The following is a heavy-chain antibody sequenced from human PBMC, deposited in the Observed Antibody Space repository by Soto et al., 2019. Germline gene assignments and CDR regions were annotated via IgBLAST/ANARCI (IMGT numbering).Heavy chain of an antibody. Sequence: SETLSLTCTVSGGSISSGDYYWSWIRQPPGKGLEWIGYIYYSGSTYYNPSLKSRVTISVDTSKNQFSLKLSSVTAADTAVYYCARDSSHYYDRFDPWGQGTLVTVSS. CDR1: GGSISSGDYY. J-gene: IGHJ5*02. CDR2: IYYSGST. V-gene: IGHV4-30-4*01. CDR3: ARDSSHYYDRFDP. D-gene: IGHD3-22*01.